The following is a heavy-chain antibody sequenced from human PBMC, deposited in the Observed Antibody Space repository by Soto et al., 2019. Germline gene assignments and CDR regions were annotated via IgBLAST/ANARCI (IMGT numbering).Heavy chain of an antibody. CDR2: ISYSGTT. V-gene: IGHV4-30-4*01. J-gene: IGHJ4*02. Sequence: QVQLQESGPGLVKPSQTLSLTCTVSGGSTSSGNYYWSWIRQPPGKGLEWIGFISYSGTTHYSASLRSRVSISVDTSKNQFSLDLSSVTAADTAVYYCATMGTPVTGLYYFDYWGQGTLVTVSS. CDR1: GGSTSSGNYY. CDR3: ATMGTPVTGLYYFDY. D-gene: IGHD4-17*01.